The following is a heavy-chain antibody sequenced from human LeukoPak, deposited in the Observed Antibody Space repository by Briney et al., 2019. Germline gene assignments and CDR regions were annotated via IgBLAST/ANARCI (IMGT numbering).Heavy chain of an antibody. CDR2: IYYSGST. J-gene: IGHJ4*02. V-gene: IGHV4-30-4*08. D-gene: IGHD3-3*01. Sequence: PSETLSLTCTVSGGSISSGDYYWSWIRQPPGKGLEWIGYIYYSGSTYYNPSLKSRVTISVDTSKNQFSLKLSSVTAADTAVYYCARDPGVVAFHYLDYWGQGTLVTVSS. CDR3: ARDPGVVAFHYLDY. CDR1: GGSISSGDYY.